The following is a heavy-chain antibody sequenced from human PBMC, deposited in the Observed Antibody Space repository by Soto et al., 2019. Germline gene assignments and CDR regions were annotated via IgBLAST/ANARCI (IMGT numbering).Heavy chain of an antibody. D-gene: IGHD3-3*01. V-gene: IGHV1-69*13. Sequence: SVKVSCKASGYTFTSYGISWVRQAPGQGLEWMGWIIPYNGTANYAQKFQGRVTITADESTSTAYMELSSLRSEDTAVYYCARDPGITIFGVVISDAFDIWGQGTMVTVSS. J-gene: IGHJ3*02. CDR2: IIPYNGTA. CDR1: GYTFTSYG. CDR3: ARDPGITIFGVVISDAFDI.